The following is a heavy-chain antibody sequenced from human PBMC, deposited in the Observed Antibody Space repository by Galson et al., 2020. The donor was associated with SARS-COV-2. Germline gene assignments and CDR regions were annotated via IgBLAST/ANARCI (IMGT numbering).Heavy chain of an antibody. J-gene: IGHJ4*02. CDR2: IYSGNSSTP. D-gene: IGHD3-10*01. Sequence: VGSLRLYCAASGFTVNSFYMNSVRKPPGKRLDWVTVIYSGNSSTPHHAASEKRRFTISRDISSNTLYLQMNSLRGEDTATYYCARVLPGSHYKAEFLFDYWGQGTPVIVSS. V-gene: IGHV3-66*02. CDR1: GFTVNSFY. CDR3: ARVLPGSHYKAEFLFDY.